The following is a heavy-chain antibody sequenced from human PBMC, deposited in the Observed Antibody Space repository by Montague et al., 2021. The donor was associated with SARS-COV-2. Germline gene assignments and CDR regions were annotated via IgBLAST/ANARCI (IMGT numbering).Heavy chain of an antibody. CDR1: GGSISSYY. V-gene: IGHV4-59*08. CDR2: IYYSGST. D-gene: IGHD2-2*01. J-gene: IGHJ3*02. CDR3: ARRALGYCSSTSCETAFDI. Sequence: SETLSLTCTVSGGSISSYYWSWIRQPPGKGLEWIGYIYYSGSTNYNPSLKSRVTISVDTSKNKFSLKLSSVTAADTAVYYCARRALGYCSSTSCETAFDIWGQGTLVTVSS.